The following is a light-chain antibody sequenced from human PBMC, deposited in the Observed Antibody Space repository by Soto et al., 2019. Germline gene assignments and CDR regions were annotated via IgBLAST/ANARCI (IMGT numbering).Light chain of an antibody. J-gene: IGKJ2*01. Sequence: DIQLTQSPSFLSASVGDRVTITCRASQGIRDYLAWYQQKPGKAPKLLIYAASTLQSGVPSRFSGSGSGTEFTRTISSLQPEDFATYYCQHLNSYPPYTFGPGTKLEIK. CDR2: AAS. CDR1: QGIRDY. V-gene: IGKV1-9*01. CDR3: QHLNSYPPYT.